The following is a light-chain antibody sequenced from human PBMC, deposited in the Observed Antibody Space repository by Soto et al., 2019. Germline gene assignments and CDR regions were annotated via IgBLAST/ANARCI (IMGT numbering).Light chain of an antibody. CDR3: VVHLSSGIWV. CDR2: NTN. Sequence: QTVVTQAPSLSVSPGGTVTLTCGLSSGSVSTSYSPNWYQQTPGQAPRTLIYNTNTRSSGVPDRFSGSILGNKAALTITGAQADDESHYDCVVHLSSGIWVFGGGTKLTVL. J-gene: IGLJ3*02. V-gene: IGLV8-61*01. CDR1: SGSVSTSYS.